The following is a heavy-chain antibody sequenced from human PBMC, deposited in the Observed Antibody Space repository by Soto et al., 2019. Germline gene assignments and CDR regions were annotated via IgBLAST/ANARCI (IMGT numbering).Heavy chain of an antibody. CDR1: GYTFTCYY. V-gene: IGHV1-2*02. J-gene: IGHJ5*02. D-gene: IGHD6-19*01. CDR3: ARSSRIAVAGIDP. CDR2: INPNSCGT. Sequence: ASVKVACKASGYTFTCYYMHWVRQAPGQGLEWMGWINPNSCGTNYAQKFQGRVTMKRETSISTAYMELSRLRSGDTAVYYCARSSRIAVAGIDPWGRGTLVTVSS.